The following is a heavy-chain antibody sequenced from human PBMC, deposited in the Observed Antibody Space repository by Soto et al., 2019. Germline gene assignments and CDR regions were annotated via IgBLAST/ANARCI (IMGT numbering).Heavy chain of an antibody. CDR1: GSSVSGGIYY. CDR2: IYHSETT. D-gene: IGHD4-17*01. J-gene: IGHJ4*02. Sequence: QVQLQESGPGLVKPSETLSLTCTVSGSSVSGGIYYWTWIRQPPGKGLEWIGYIYHSETTNYNASLRSRVTISMDTSKHQSSLWLTSVTATDTAVYYSARYCNYGDYGYFGFWCQVHLVTVSS. CDR3: ARYCNYGDYGYFGF. V-gene: IGHV4-61*01.